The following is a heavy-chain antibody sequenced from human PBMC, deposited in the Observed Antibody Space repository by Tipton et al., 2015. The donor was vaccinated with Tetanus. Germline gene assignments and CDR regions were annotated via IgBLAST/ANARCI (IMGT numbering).Heavy chain of an antibody. J-gene: IGHJ4*02. CDR3: AREADCSGGSCFSGDFDN. Sequence: SGFIFSSYGIHWVRQAPGKGLEWVAGSWYDGTDKYYADSVKGRFTISRDNSKNTLYLQMNSLRAEDTAVYYCAREADCSGGSCFSGDFDNWGQGTQVAVSS. CDR1: GFIFSSYG. D-gene: IGHD2-15*01. V-gene: IGHV3-33*01. CDR2: SWYDGTDK.